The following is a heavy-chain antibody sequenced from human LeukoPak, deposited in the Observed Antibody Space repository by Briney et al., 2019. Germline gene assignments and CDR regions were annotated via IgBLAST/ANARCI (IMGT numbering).Heavy chain of an antibody. CDR3: ARDYADYVGYFFFDY. Sequence: GGSLRLSCAASGFTFNNYAMNWVRQAPGEGLGWVSSISGGGETTYYADSAKGRFTISRDNSQNTLYLQMNSLRAEDTAVYYCARDYADYVGYFFFDYWGQGTLVTVSS. V-gene: IGHV3-23*01. J-gene: IGHJ4*02. D-gene: IGHD4-17*01. CDR1: GFTFNNYA. CDR2: ISGGGETT.